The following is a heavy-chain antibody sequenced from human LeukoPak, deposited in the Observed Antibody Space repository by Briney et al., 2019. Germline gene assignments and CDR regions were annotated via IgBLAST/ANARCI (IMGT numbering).Heavy chain of an antibody. Sequence: SETLSLTCTVSGGSISYNYWSWIRQPAGKGLEWIGRIFTSGSTNYNPSLRSRVTMSVDTSKNQFSLKLSSVTAADTAVYYCARRGDYFDFRGQGTLVTVSS. V-gene: IGHV4-4*07. CDR2: IFTSGST. CDR3: ARRGDYFDF. CDR1: GGSISYNY. J-gene: IGHJ4*02.